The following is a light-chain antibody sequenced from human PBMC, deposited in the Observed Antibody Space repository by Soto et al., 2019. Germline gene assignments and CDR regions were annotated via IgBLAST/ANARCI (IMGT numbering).Light chain of an antibody. CDR1: EGINNL. CDR2: AAS. V-gene: IGKV1-17*01. Sequence: DIPMTQSPSSLSASVGDRITITCRASEGINNLLGWYQQGPGKAPKRLIYAASNLEGGVPSRFSGSGSGTEFTLTISSLQPEDFATYYCLQHDTYPFTFGPGTKVDVK. CDR3: LQHDTYPFT. J-gene: IGKJ3*01.